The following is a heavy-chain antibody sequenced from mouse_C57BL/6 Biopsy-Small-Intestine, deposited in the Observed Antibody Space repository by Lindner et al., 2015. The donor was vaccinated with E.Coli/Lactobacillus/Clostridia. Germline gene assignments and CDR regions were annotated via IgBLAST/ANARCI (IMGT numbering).Heavy chain of an antibody. CDR1: GYTFTNYW. V-gene: IGHV1-52*01. Sequence: VQLQESGAEMVRPGASVKLSCKASGYTFTNYWIHWVKQRPGQGLEWIGMIDPSDSETHYSQNFEDKATLTVDKSSSTAYMQLNSLTSADSAVYYCTRVYDGYSWYFDIWGAGTTVTVSS. D-gene: IGHD2-3*01. CDR2: IDPSDSET. CDR3: TRVYDGYSWYFDI. J-gene: IGHJ1*01.